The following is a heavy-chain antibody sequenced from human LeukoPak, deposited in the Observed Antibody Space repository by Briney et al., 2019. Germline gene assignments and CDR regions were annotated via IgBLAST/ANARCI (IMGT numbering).Heavy chain of an antibody. J-gene: IGHJ4*02. Sequence: GASVKVSCKASGYTFTSYGISWVRQAPGQGLEWMGWISAYNGNTNYAQKLQGRVTMTTDTSTSTAYMELRSLRSDDTAVYYCARVWYYYGSGGYWGPSFDYWGQGTLVTVSS. CDR1: GYTFTSYG. CDR2: ISAYNGNT. V-gene: IGHV1-18*01. D-gene: IGHD3-10*01. CDR3: ARVWYYYGSGGYWGPSFDY.